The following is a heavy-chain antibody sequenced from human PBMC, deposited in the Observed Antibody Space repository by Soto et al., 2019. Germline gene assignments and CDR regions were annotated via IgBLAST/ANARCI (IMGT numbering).Heavy chain of an antibody. CDR3: ATMNGYFEY. J-gene: IGHJ4*02. Sequence: GGSLRLSCADSGFSFSTYSTSWVRQTPGKGLEWVSAITATGDRTYYADSVTGRFTISRDNSKKTHYLQMTSLRAEDTAIYYCATMNGYFEYWGQGTPVTVSS. CDR1: GFSFSTYS. V-gene: IGHV3-23*01. CDR2: ITATGDRT. D-gene: IGHD3-22*01.